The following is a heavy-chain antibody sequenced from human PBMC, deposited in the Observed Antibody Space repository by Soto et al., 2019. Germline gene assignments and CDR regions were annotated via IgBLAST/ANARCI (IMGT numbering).Heavy chain of an antibody. CDR2: IYHSGST. CDR3: ARDYYDSSGYWGLDY. CDR1: GCSIISGGYS. D-gene: IGHD3-22*01. J-gene: IGHJ4*02. V-gene: IGHV4-30-2*01. Sequence: ILSLTCAVSGCSIISGGYSWSWIRQPPGKGLEWIGYIYHSGSTYYNPSLKSRVTISVDTSKNQFSLKLSSVTAADTAVYYCARDYYDSSGYWGLDYWGQGTLVTVSS.